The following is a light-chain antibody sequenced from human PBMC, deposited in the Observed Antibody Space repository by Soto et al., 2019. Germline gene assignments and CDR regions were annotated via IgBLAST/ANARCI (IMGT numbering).Light chain of an antibody. CDR1: QTVSKY. Sequence: EIVLTQAPTTLSFSLGERATLSCRASQTVSKYLAWYQQKPVQAPRLLIYDTSNRATGIPATFSGSGSGTDFTLTISGLPPEDFAVYYCQQRSNWPFTFGPGTTVDFK. V-gene: IGKV3-11*01. CDR2: DTS. J-gene: IGKJ3*01. CDR3: QQRSNWPFT.